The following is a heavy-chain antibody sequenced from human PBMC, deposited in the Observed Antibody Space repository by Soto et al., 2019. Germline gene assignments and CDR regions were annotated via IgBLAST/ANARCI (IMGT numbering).Heavy chain of an antibody. J-gene: IGHJ4*02. CDR2: IKSKTDGGTT. V-gene: IGHV3-15*01. Sequence: GGSLRLSCTASGFTFGDYAMSWFRQAPGKGLEWVGRIKSKTDGGTTDYAAPVKGRFTISRDDSKNTLYLQMNSLKTEDTAAYYCTTTYYYGSGTLPFDYWGQGTLVTVSS. CDR3: TTTYYYGSGTLPFDY. CDR1: GFTFGDYA. D-gene: IGHD3-10*01.